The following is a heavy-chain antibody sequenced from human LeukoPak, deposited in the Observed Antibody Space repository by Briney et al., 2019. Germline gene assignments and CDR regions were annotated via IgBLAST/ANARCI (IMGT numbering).Heavy chain of an antibody. CDR3: ARGPSGWGSLDS. CDR2: INSDGSST. J-gene: IGHJ4*02. Sequence: GVSLRLSCAASGFTFSCYWMHWVRQAPGKGLVWVSRINSDGSSTNYADSVKGRFTISRDNAKNTLYLQVKSLRAEDTAVYYCARGPSGWGSLDSWGQGTLVTVSS. CDR1: GFTFSCYW. D-gene: IGHD7-27*01. V-gene: IGHV3-74*01.